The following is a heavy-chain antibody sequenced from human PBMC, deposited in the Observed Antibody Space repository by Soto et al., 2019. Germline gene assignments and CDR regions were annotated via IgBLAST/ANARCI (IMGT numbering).Heavy chain of an antibody. CDR3: AKDESAIAAAGTGPFDY. D-gene: IGHD6-13*01. J-gene: IGHJ4*02. V-gene: IGHV3-23*01. CDR1: GFTFSSYA. Sequence: GGSLRLSCAASGFTFSSYAMSWVRQAPGKGLEWVSAISGSGGSTYYAENVKGRFTISRDNSKNKIYQQKNNQRAEDTAVYYCAKDESAIAAAGTGPFDYWGQGTLVTVSS. CDR2: ISGSGGST.